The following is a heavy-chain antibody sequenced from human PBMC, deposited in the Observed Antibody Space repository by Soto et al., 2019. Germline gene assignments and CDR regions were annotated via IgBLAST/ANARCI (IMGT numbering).Heavy chain of an antibody. CDR1: GFTFSSYG. CDR2: ISYDGSNK. D-gene: IGHD1-26*01. CDR3: AKDWEKVYYFDY. J-gene: IGHJ4*02. Sequence: QVQLVESGGGVVQPGRSLRLSCAASGFTFSSYGMHWVRQAPGQGLEWVAVISYDGSNKYYAEYVKGRFTISRDNSKNTLYLQMNSLRAEDTAVYYCAKDWEKVYYFDYWGQGTLVTVSS. V-gene: IGHV3-30*18.